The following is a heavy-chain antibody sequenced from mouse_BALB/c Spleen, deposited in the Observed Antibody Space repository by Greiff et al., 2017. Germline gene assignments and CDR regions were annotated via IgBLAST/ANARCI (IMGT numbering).Heavy chain of an antibody. CDR1: GYTFTSYV. CDR2: INPYNDGT. CDR3: ARSGYYGSSNCYFDV. Sequence: VQLQQSGPELVKPGASVKMSCKASGYTFTSYVMHWVKQKPGQGLEWIGYINPYNDGTKYNEKFKGKATLTSDKSSSTAYMELSSLTSEDSAVYYCARSGYYGSSNCYFDVWGAGTTVTVSS. J-gene: IGHJ1*01. V-gene: IGHV1-14*01. D-gene: IGHD1-1*01.